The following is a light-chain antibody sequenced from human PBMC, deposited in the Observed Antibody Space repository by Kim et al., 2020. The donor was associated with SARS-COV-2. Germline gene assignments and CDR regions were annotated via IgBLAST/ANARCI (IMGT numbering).Light chain of an antibody. CDR2: DAS. CDR1: QGVSSY. V-gene: IGKV3-11*01. J-gene: IGKJ4*01. Sequence: SLSPGERATISCRASQGVSSYLAWYQQTPGQAPRLLIYDASNRATGIPARFSGSGSGTDFTLTISSLEPEDFAVYYCQQRSNWLTFGGGTKVEIK. CDR3: QQRSNWLT.